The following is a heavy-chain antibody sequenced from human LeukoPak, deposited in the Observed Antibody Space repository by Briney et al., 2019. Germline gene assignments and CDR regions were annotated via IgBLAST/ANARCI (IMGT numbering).Heavy chain of an antibody. CDR3: ARAQVGNWFDP. Sequence: ASVKVSCKASGYTFTSYYMHWVRQAPGQGLEWMGIINPSGGSTSYAQKFQGRVTMTRDMSTSTDYMELSSLRSEDTAVYYCARAQVGNWFDPWGQGTLVTVSS. J-gene: IGHJ5*02. CDR2: INPSGGST. CDR1: GYTFTSYY. V-gene: IGHV1-46*01.